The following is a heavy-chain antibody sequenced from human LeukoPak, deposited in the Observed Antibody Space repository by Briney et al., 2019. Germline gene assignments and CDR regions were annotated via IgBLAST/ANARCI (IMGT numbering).Heavy chain of an antibody. J-gene: IGHJ4*02. CDR1: GFTFSSYA. CDR2: ISSSGGTI. V-gene: IGHV3-23*01. CDR3: AKDPSVGTGYYGTARFDF. D-gene: IGHD3/OR15-3a*01. Sequence: GGSLRLSCAASGFTFSSYAMNWVRQAPGKGLEWVSTISSSGGTIYYADSVKGRFTISRDNSNNTLYLQMNSLRAEDTAVYYCAKDPSVGTGYYGTARFDFWGQGTLVTVSS.